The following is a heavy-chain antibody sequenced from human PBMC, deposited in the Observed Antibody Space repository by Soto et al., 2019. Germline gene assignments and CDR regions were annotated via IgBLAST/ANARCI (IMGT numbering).Heavy chain of an antibody. CDR1: DGSINNFY. Sequence: PSETLSLTCTVSDGSINNFYWSWIRQPAGKGLEWIGRIHGSGTTNYNPSLKSRVSMSVDKSKNQLSLKLFPVTAADTAVYYCAKEGSGGSNWFDPWGPGTLVTVSS. CDR2: IHGSGTT. D-gene: IGHD3-16*01. V-gene: IGHV4-4*07. CDR3: AKEGSGGSNWFDP. J-gene: IGHJ5*02.